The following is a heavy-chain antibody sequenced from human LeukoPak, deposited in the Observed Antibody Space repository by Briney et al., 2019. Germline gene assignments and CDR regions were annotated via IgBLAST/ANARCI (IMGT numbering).Heavy chain of an antibody. CDR3: TTDDYSGYDIFDY. CDR1: GFTFSNAW. D-gene: IGHD5-12*01. CDR2: IKSKTDSGTT. J-gene: IGHJ4*02. V-gene: IGHV3-15*01. Sequence: PGGSLRLSCAASGFTFSNAWMSWVRQAPGKGLEWVGCIKSKTDSGTTDYAAPVKGRFTISRDDSKNTLYLQMNSLKTEDTAVYYCTTDDYSGYDIFDYWGQGTLVTVSS.